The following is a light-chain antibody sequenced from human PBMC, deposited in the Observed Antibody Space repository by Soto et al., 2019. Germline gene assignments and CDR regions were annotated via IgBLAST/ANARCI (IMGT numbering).Light chain of an antibody. CDR1: RSIGSN. V-gene: IGKV3-15*01. Sequence: EIVMTQSPATLSVSPGERATLSCRTSRSIGSNLAWYQQKAGRAPRLLIYDASTRATGVPLRFSGRGSGTEFTLTISSLQSEDFAFYYCQQYSDWPLFGPGSRVDIK. CDR3: QQYSDWPL. CDR2: DAS. J-gene: IGKJ3*01.